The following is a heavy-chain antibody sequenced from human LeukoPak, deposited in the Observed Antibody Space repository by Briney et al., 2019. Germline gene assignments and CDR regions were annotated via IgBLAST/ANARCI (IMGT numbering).Heavy chain of an antibody. CDR2: ISSSSSYI. D-gene: IGHD2-2*01. CDR3: ARETVVPAAMPGFVYYYMDV. J-gene: IGHJ6*03. Sequence: PGGSLRLSCAASGFTFSSYSMNWVRQAPGKGLEWVSSISSSSSYIYYADSVKGRFTISRDNAKNSLYLQMNSLRAEDTAVYYCARETVVPAAMPGFVYYYMDVWGKGTTVTISS. V-gene: IGHV3-21*01. CDR1: GFTFSSYS.